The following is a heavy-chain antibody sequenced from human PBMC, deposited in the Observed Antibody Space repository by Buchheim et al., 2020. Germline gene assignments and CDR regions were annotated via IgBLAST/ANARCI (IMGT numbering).Heavy chain of an antibody. CDR2: ISGDGSRT. V-gene: IGHV3-74*01. Sequence: EVQLVESGGGLVQPGGSLRLSCAASGFTVSDYWMYWVRQAPGEGLVCVSHISGDGSRTSYADSVKGRFTISRDNAKNTLSLQMNSLRAEDTALYYCARIRGGFWGQGTL. CDR3: ARIRGGF. CDR1: GFTVSDYW. J-gene: IGHJ4*02. D-gene: IGHD3-10*01.